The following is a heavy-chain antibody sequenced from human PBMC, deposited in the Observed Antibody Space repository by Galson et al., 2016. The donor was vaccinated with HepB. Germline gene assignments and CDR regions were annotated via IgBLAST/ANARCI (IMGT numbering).Heavy chain of an antibody. CDR2: IDWDDDK. Sequence: PALVKPTQTLTLTCTFSGFSLSTSGMSVSWIRQPPGKTLEWLALIDWDDDKFHSTSLKTRLTISKDTSKNQVVLTMTNMDPVDTDTYYCARTPLQYYYGSGSYYVDYRGQGTLVTVSS. CDR1: GFSLSTSGMS. CDR3: ARTPLQYYYGSGSYYVDY. J-gene: IGHJ4*02. D-gene: IGHD3-10*01. V-gene: IGHV2-70*01.